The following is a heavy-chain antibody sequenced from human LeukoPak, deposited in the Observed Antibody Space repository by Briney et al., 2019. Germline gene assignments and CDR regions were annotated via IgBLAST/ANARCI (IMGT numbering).Heavy chain of an antibody. J-gene: IGHJ4*02. CDR2: ISAYNGNT. CDR3: ARDFTDCSGGSCYLH. CDR1: GYTFTSYG. D-gene: IGHD2-15*01. V-gene: IGHV1-18*01. Sequence: ASVKVSCKASGYTFTSYGTSWVRQAPGQGLEWMGWISAYNGNTNYAQKLQGRVTMTTDTSTSTAYMELRSLRSDDTAVYYCARDFTDCSGGSCYLHWGQGTLVTVSS.